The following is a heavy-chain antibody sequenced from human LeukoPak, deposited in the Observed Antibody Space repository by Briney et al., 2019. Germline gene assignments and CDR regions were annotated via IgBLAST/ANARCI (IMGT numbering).Heavy chain of an antibody. Sequence: GGSLRLSCAASGFTFSGYGIHWVRQAPGKGLEWVAFISYDGSIKYYVDSVKGRFTISRDNSKNTLYLQVNSQRVEDTAFYYCAKALGSTCLDYWGQGTLVTVSS. CDR3: AKALGSTCLDY. CDR1: GFTFSGYG. V-gene: IGHV3-30*18. D-gene: IGHD6-13*01. J-gene: IGHJ4*02. CDR2: ISYDGSIK.